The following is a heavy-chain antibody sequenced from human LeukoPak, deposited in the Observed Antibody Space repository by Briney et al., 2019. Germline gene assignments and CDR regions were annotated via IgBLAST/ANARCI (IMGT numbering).Heavy chain of an antibody. CDR2: ISSSGST. J-gene: IGHJ6*03. Sequence: PSETLSLTCTVSGDSISSGDYYWSWIRQPAGKGLEWIGRISSSGSTNYNPSLKSRVTISVDTSKNQFSLKLSSVTAADTAVYFCASLAVAGPFDYYYYMDVWGKGTTVTVSS. CDR1: GDSISSGDYY. CDR3: ASLAVAGPFDYYYYMDV. V-gene: IGHV4-61*02. D-gene: IGHD6-19*01.